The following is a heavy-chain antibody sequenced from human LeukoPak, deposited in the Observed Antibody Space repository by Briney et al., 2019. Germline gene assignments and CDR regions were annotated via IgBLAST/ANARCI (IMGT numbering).Heavy chain of an antibody. J-gene: IGHJ4*02. CDR3: ATTSDAPGNY. Sequence: PLETLSLTCAVYGGSFSGYYWSWVRQAPGKGLEWVANIKQDGSVKYYVGSVKGRFTISRDNAENSLYLQMNSLRAEDTAVYYCATTSDAPGNYWGQGTLVTVSS. CDR2: IKQDGSVK. V-gene: IGHV3-7*01. CDR1: GGSFSGYY.